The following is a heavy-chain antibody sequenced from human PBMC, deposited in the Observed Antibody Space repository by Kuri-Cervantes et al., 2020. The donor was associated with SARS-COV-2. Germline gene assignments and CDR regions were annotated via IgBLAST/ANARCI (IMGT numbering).Heavy chain of an antibody. CDR1: RGSISSGGHY. V-gene: IGHV4-39*01. Sequence: GSLRLSCVVSRGSISSGGHYWGWVRQPPGKGLEWIGSINYSGSTFYSPNLKSRVTISVDTSKNQFSLKLSSVTAADTAVYYCARLPFYYYGSGSYYKGQLYYGMDVWGQGTTVTVSS. D-gene: IGHD3-10*01. J-gene: IGHJ6*02. CDR2: INYSGST. CDR3: ARLPFYYYGSGSYYKGQLYYGMDV.